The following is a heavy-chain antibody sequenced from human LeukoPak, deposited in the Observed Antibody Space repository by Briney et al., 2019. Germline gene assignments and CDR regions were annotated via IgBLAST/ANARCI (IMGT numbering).Heavy chain of an antibody. CDR3: AICWWGVGATGSSYYYYGMDV. D-gene: IGHD1-26*01. Sequence: SVKVSCKASGGTLSSYAISWVRQAPGQGLEWMGGIIPIFGTANYAQKFQGRVTITADESTSTAYMELSSLRSEDTAVYYCAICWWGVGATGSSYYYYGMDVWGQGTTVTVSS. J-gene: IGHJ6*02. CDR1: GGTLSSYA. V-gene: IGHV1-69*01. CDR2: IIPIFGTA.